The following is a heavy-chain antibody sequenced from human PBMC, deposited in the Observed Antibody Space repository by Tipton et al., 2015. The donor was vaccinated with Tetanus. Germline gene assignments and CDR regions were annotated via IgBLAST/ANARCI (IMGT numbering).Heavy chain of an antibody. V-gene: IGHV3-21*01. J-gene: IGHJ3*02. D-gene: IGHD3-22*01. Sequence: SLRLSFAASGFTFSSYRMNWVRQAPGMGLEWISFISGSSGDIYYADSVKGRFTISRDNAKNSLYLQMDSLRAEDTALYYCARTLYDSAGYYYIRAFDIWGQGTMVTVSS. CDR2: ISGSSGDI. CDR1: GFTFSSYR. CDR3: ARTLYDSAGYYYIRAFDI.